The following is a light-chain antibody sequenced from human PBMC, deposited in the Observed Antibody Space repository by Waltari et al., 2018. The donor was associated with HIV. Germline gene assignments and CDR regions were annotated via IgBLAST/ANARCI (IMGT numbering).Light chain of an antibody. Sequence: QSALTQPPSASGSPGQSVTISCTGTSSDVGGYNYVSWYQQHPSSKRPSGVPYRFSGSKSGNTASLTVSGLQADDEADYYCSSYAGSNNSVVFGGGTKLTVL. V-gene: IGLV2-8*01. CDR1: SSDVGGYNY. J-gene: IGLJ2*01. CDR3: SSYAGSNNSVV.